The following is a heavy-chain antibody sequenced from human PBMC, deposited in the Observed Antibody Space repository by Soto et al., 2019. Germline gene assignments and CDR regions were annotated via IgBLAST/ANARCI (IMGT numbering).Heavy chain of an antibody. CDR1: GYTFTSYA. Sequence: ASVKVSCKASGYTFTSYAMHWVRQAPGQRLEWMGWINAGNGNTKYSQKFQGRVTITRDTSASTAYMELSSLRSDDTAVYYCARGEQPENYYFDYWGQRTLVTVSS. J-gene: IGHJ4*02. D-gene: IGHD1-7*01. CDR2: INAGNGNT. V-gene: IGHV1-3*01. CDR3: ARGEQPENYYFDY.